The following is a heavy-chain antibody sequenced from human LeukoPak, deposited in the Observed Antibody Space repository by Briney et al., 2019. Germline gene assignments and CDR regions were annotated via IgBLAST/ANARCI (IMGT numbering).Heavy chain of an antibody. V-gene: IGHV4-38-2*02. D-gene: IGHD3-22*01. J-gene: IGHJ5*01. CDR1: GYSISSGYY. CDR3: ARGRGRGVLITTSRRSFWFDS. Sequence: SETLSLTCTVSGYSISSGYYWGWIRQPPGKGLEWIGEINHSGSTNYNPSLKSRVTISVDTSKNQFSLKLSSVTAADTAVYYCARGRGRGVLITTSRRSFWFDSWGQGTLVTVSS. CDR2: INHSGST.